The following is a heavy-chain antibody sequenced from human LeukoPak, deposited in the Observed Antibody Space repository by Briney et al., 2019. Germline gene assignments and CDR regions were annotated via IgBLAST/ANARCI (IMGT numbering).Heavy chain of an antibody. D-gene: IGHD4-17*01. V-gene: IGHV5-51*03. J-gene: IGHJ3*02. CDR3: ASGRRDYGDYLDAFDI. Sequence: GESLKISCKGSGYSFTSYWIGWVRQMPGKGLEGMGIIYPGDSDTRYSPSFQGQVTISADKSISTAYLQWSSLKASDTAMYYCASGRRDYGDYLDAFDIWGQGTMVTVSS. CDR1: GYSFTSYW. CDR2: IYPGDSDT.